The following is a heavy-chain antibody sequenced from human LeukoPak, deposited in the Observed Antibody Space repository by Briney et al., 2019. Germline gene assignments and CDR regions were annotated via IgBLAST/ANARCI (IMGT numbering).Heavy chain of an antibody. Sequence: GGSLRLSCAASGFTFSSYGMHWVRQAPGKGLEWVAVIWYDGSNKYYADSVKGRFTISRDNSKNTLYLLMNSLGAEDTAVYYCARDGYSKKIDYWGQGTMVTVSS. D-gene: IGHD6-13*01. CDR1: GFTFSSYG. CDR3: ARDGYSKKIDY. CDR2: IWYDGSNK. V-gene: IGHV3-33*01. J-gene: IGHJ3*01.